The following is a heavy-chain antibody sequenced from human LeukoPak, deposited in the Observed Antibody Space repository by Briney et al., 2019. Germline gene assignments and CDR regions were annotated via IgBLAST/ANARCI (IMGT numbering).Heavy chain of an antibody. V-gene: IGHV3-9*01. Sequence: GGSLRLSCAASGFTFDDYAMHWVRQAPGKGLEWVSGISWNSGSIGYADSVKGRFTISRDNAKNSLYLQMNSLRAEDTALYYCAKGPLSGYVYFDYWGQGTLVTVSS. D-gene: IGHD5-12*01. J-gene: IGHJ4*02. CDR3: AKGPLSGYVYFDY. CDR1: GFTFDDYA. CDR2: ISWNSGSI.